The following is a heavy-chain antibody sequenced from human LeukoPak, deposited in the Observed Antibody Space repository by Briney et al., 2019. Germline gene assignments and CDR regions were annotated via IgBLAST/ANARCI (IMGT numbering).Heavy chain of an antibody. D-gene: IGHD3-22*01. V-gene: IGHV4-59*12. CDR3: ARDVYYYDSSGYYSYYFDY. Sequence: SETLSLTCTVSGGSISNYYWNWIRQPPGKGLEWVGYISYSGGTNYNPSLKSRVTISIDTSKNQFSLNLSSVSAADTAVYYCARDVYYYDSSGYYSYYFDYWGQGTLVTVSS. J-gene: IGHJ4*02. CDR2: ISYSGGT. CDR1: GGSISNYY.